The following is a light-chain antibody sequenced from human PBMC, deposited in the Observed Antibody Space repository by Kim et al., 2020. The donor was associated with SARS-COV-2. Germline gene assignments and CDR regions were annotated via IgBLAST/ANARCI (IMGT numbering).Light chain of an antibody. CDR2: DSS. J-gene: IGKJ1*01. CDR3: QQYNDWPWT. V-gene: IGKV3-15*01. CDR1: QSAGTN. Sequence: EIVMTQSPATLSESPGERATLSCRASQSAGTNLAWYQHKPGKAPRLLISDSSTRATGIPARFSGSGSGTEFTLTISSLQSEDFALYYCQQYNDWPWTFGPGTKVDIK.